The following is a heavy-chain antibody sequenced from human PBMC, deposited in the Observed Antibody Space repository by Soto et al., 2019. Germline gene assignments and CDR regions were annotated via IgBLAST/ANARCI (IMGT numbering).Heavy chain of an antibody. Sequence: SGPTLVNPTQTLTLTCTFSGFSFSSSGVGVGWTRQPPGKALEWLALIYWDEDQRYSPSLRSRLTVTKDTSENQVVLTLTDMGPVDTGTYYCAHTQVINSNWNIFDYWGQGAPVTVSS. CDR1: GFSFSSSGVG. D-gene: IGHD1-1*01. CDR2: IYWDEDQ. CDR3: AHTQVINSNWNIFDY. V-gene: IGHV2-5*02. J-gene: IGHJ4*02.